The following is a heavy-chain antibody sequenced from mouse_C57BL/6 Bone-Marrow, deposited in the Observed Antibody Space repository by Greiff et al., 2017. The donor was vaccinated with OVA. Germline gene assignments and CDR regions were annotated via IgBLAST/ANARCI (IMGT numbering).Heavy chain of an antibody. CDR1: GYTFTSYG. D-gene: IGHD1-1*01. Sequence: QVQLKESGAELARPGASVKLSCKASGYTFTSYGISWVKQRTGQGLEWIGEIYPRSGNTYYNEKFKGKATLTADKSSSTAYMELRSLTSEDSAVYVCARYDYYGSTFAYGGQGTLVTVSA. J-gene: IGHJ3*01. CDR3: ARYDYYGSTFAY. V-gene: IGHV1-81*01. CDR2: IYPRSGNT.